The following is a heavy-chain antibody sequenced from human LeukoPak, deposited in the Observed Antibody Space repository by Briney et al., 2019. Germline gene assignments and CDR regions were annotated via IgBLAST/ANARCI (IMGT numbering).Heavy chain of an antibody. J-gene: IGHJ4*02. CDR3: AKRDTAN. D-gene: IGHD5-18*01. CDR2: ISDSGGST. CDR1: GLTFSSYA. Sequence: GGSLRLSCATSGLTFSSYAMSWVRQAPGKGLEWVSSISDSGGSTYYADTVKGRFTISRDNSNNTLYLQMNSLRAEDTAVYYCAKRDTANWGQGTLVTVSS. V-gene: IGHV3-23*01.